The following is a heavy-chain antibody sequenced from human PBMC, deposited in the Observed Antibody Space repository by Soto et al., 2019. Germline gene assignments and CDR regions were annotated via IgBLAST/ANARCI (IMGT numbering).Heavy chain of an antibody. CDR2: IYHSGST. D-gene: IGHD6-6*01. Sequence: QVQLQESGPGLVKPSGTLSLTCAVSGGSISSSNWWSWVRQPPGKGLEWIGEIYHSGSTNYNPSLKSRVTISVDKTKNQFSQKLTPVAALDTAVYYFARVVFGSGVSRSWIANRGQGTLVTV. J-gene: IGHJ4*02. CDR1: GGSISSSNW. CDR3: ARVVFGSGVSRSWIAN. V-gene: IGHV4-4*02.